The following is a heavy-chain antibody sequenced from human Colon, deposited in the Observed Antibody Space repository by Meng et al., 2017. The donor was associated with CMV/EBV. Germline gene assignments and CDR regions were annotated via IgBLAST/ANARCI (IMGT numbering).Heavy chain of an antibody. Sequence: GVGVGWIRQPPGKALEWLALLYWDDDKRYSPSLRSRLTITKDTSKNQVVLTMTNMDPVDTATYYCARSYYYDSSGYYYAGWFDPWGQGTLVTVSS. CDR2: LYWDDDK. CDR3: ARSYYYDSSGYYYAGWFDP. D-gene: IGHD3-22*01. V-gene: IGHV2-5*02. J-gene: IGHJ5*02. CDR1: GVG.